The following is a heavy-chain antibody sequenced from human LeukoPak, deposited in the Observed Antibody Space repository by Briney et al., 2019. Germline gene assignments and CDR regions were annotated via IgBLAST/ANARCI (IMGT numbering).Heavy chain of an antibody. V-gene: IGHV3-74*01. J-gene: IGHJ5*02. Sequence: PGGSLRLSCAASGFTFSSYWMHWVRQAPGKGLVWVSRINSDGSSTSYADSVKGRFTISRDNAKNTLYLQMNSLRAEDTAVYYCARDGIVVVAATSYNWFDPWGQGTLVTVSS. CDR2: INSDGSST. CDR1: GFTFSSYW. D-gene: IGHD2-15*01. CDR3: ARDGIVVVAATSYNWFDP.